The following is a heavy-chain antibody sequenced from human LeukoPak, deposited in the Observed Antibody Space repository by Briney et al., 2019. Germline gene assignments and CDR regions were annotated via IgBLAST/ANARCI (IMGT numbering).Heavy chain of an antibody. CDR1: GFTFSSYS. CDR2: ISSSSSYI. D-gene: IGHD6-13*01. V-gene: IGHV3-21*01. CDR3: ARGDGDSSSLDY. J-gene: IGHJ4*02. Sequence: GGSLRLSCAAPGFTFSSYSMNWVRQAPGKGLEWVSSISSSSSYIYYADSVKGRFTISRDNAKNSLYLQMNSLRAEDTAVYYCARGDGDSSSLDYWGQGTLVTASS.